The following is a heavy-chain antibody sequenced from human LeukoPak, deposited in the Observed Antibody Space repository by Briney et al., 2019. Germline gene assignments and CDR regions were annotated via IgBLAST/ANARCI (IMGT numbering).Heavy chain of an antibody. CDR1: GYTFTSYG. J-gene: IGHJ4*02. CDR2: ISAYNGNT. V-gene: IGHV1-18*01. CDR3: ARDERYYDSSGYYDY. D-gene: IGHD3-22*01. Sequence: ASVKVSCKASGYTFTSYGISWVQQAPGQGLEWMGWISAYNGNTNYAQKLQGRVTMTTDTSTSTAYMELRSLRSDDTAVYYCARDERYYDSSGYYDYWGQGTLVTVSS.